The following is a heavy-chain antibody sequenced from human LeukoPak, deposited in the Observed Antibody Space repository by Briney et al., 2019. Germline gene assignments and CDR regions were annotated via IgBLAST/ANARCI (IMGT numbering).Heavy chain of an antibody. D-gene: IGHD3-10*01. V-gene: IGHV3-11*04. CDR1: GFTFSDYY. CDR3: ARDLRISDYYGSGSYYKSRAAFDI. J-gene: IGHJ3*02. CDR2: ISSSGSTI. Sequence: PGGSLRLSCAAPGFTFSDYYMSWIRQAPGKGLEWVSYISSSGSTIYYADSVKGRFTISRDNAKNSLYLQMNSLRAEDTAVYYCARDLRISDYYGSGSYYKSRAAFDIWGQGTMVTVSS.